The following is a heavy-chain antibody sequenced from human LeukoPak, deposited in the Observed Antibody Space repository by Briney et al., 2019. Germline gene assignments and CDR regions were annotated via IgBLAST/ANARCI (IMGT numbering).Heavy chain of an antibody. D-gene: IGHD2-21*02. CDR3: ASDRGYCGGDCPYYYYGMDV. Sequence: ASVKVSCKASGGTFSSYAISWMRQAPGQGLEWMGGIIPIFGTANYAQKVQGRVTITADESTSTAYMELSSLRSEDTAVYYCASDRGYCGGDCPYYYYGMDVWGKGTTVTVSS. V-gene: IGHV1-69*13. J-gene: IGHJ6*04. CDR2: IIPIFGTA. CDR1: GGTFSSYA.